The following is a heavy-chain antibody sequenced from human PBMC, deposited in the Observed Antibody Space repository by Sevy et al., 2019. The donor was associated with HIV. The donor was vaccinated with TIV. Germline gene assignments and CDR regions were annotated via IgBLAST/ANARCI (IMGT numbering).Heavy chain of an antibody. D-gene: IGHD7-27*01. CDR1: GGSISSGTYY. CDR2: IYTSGSS. Sequence: SETLSLTCTVSGGSISSGTYYWNWIRQPAGKGLEWIGRIYTSGSSDYSPSLKSRVTMSIDTSKNQFSLKLSSLTAADTAVYSCARATPGVTSTSGAFDPWGQGTLVTVSS. J-gene: IGHJ5*02. CDR3: ARATPGVTSTSGAFDP. V-gene: IGHV4-61*02.